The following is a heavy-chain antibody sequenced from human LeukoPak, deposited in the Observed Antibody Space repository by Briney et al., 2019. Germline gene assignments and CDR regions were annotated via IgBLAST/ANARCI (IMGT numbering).Heavy chain of an antibody. J-gene: IGHJ6*02. Sequence: GALSLSCAASGFTFSSYGMHWVRQAPGKGLEWVAVISYDGSNKYYADSVKGRFTIPRDNSKNTLYLQMNSLRAEDTAVYYCAKDQVPVVYYYYGMDVWGQGTTVTVSS. CDR1: GFTFSSYG. V-gene: IGHV3-30*18. D-gene: IGHD2-2*01. CDR3: AKDQVPVVYYYYGMDV. CDR2: ISYDGSNK.